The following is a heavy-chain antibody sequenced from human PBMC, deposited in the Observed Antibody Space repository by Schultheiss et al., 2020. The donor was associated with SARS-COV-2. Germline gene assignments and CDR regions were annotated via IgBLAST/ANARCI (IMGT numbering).Heavy chain of an antibody. CDR1: GGSISSYY. D-gene: IGHD1-26*01. CDR3: ASVGYSGSYS. V-gene: IGHV4-59*12. J-gene: IGHJ4*02. Sequence: SKTLSLTCTVSGGSISSYYWSWIRQPPGKGLEWIGYIYYSGSTNYNPSLKSRVTISVDTSKNQFSLKLSSVTAADTAVYYCASVGYSGSYSWGQGTLVTVSS. CDR2: IYYSGST.